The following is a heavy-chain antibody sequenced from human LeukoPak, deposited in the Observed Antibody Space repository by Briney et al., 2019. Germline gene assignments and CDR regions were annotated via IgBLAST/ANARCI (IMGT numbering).Heavy chain of an antibody. J-gene: IGHJ2*01. Sequence: PSETLSLTCTVSGGSISSYYWSWIRQPPGKGLEWIGYIYYSGSTNYNPSLKSRVTISVDTSKNQFSLKLSSVTAADTAVYYCARDPGIYCSSTSCYTNWYFDLWGRGTLVTVSS. CDR3: ARDPGIYCSSTSCYTNWYFDL. CDR2: IYYSGST. CDR1: GGSISSYY. D-gene: IGHD2-2*02. V-gene: IGHV4-59*12.